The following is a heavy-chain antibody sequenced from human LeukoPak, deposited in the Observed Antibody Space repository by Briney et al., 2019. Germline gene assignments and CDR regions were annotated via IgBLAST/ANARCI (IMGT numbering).Heavy chain of an antibody. D-gene: IGHD6-19*01. CDR3: ARGGGWYFDY. CDR1: GFTFSSYC. V-gene: IGHV3-7*01. Sequence: GGSLRLSCAASGFTFSSYCMNWVRQAPGKALEGVANIKEDGSEKYYVDSVKGRFTISRDNAKNSLYLQMNSLRAEDTAVYYCARGGGWYFDYWGQGTLVTVSS. J-gene: IGHJ4*02. CDR2: IKEDGSEK.